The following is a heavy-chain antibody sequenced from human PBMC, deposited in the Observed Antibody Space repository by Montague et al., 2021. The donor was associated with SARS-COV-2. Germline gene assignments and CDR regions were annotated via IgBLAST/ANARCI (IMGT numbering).Heavy chain of an antibody. D-gene: IGHD6-6*01. CDR1: GFTFSSYS. CDR3: AKDLVLRAARPDALDV. V-gene: IGHV3-48*04. J-gene: IGHJ3*01. CDR2: ISSSTNII. Sequence: SLRLSCAASGFTFSSYSVNWVRQAPGKGLEWISYISSSTNIIYYADSVKGRFTISRDNARNALYLQMNSLRVDDTAVYYCAKDLVLRAARPDALDVWGQGTMVTVSS.